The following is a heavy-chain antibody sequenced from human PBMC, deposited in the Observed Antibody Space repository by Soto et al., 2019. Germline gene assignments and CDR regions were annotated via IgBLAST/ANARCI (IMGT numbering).Heavy chain of an antibody. D-gene: IGHD2-2*02. CDR2: IHYGGTI. Sequence: SETLSLTCTVSGDSLSSGTYYWAWIRQPPGKGLEWIGSIHYGGTISYNPSLKSRVTMSVDTSENQFSLKLSSVTAADTGVYYCARHTYTTSRHDCWGQGTLVTVSS. V-gene: IGHV4-39*01. CDR3: ARHTYTTSRHDC. J-gene: IGHJ4*02. CDR1: GDSLSSGTYY.